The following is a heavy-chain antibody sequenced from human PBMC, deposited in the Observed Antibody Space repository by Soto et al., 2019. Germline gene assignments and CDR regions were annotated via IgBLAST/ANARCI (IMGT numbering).Heavy chain of an antibody. CDR1: GYTFTSYG. J-gene: IGHJ3*02. D-gene: IGHD6-19*01. Sequence: ASVKVSCKASGYTFTSYGISWVRQAPGQGLEWMGWISAYIGNTNYAQKLQGRVTMTTDTSTSTAYMELRSLRSDDTAVYYCAKTFSSFGLAVAGMEGAFDIWGQGTMVTVS. V-gene: IGHV1-18*01. CDR3: AKTFSSFGLAVAGMEGAFDI. CDR2: ISAYIGNT.